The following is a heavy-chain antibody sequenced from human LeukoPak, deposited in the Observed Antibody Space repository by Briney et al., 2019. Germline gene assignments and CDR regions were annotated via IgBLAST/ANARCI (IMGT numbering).Heavy chain of an antibody. CDR2: ISAYNGNT. J-gene: IGHJ3*02. Sequence: ASVKVSCKASGYTFTSYGISWVRQAPGQGLEWMGWISAYNGNTNYAQKLQGRVTMTTDTSTSTAYMELRSLRSDDTAVYYCARDRRGTMIVVGDAFDIWGQGTMVTVSS. CDR1: GYTFTSYG. CDR3: ARDRRGTMIVVGDAFDI. D-gene: IGHD3-22*01. V-gene: IGHV1-18*01.